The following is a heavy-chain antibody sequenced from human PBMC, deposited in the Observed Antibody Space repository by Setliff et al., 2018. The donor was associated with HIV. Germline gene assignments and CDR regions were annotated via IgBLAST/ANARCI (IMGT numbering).Heavy chain of an antibody. CDR1: GFTFSNYA. D-gene: IGHD2-2*03. Sequence: PGESLKISCAASGFTFSNYAMHWVRQAPGKALEYVSAISTDGNGTYYADSVKGRFTISRDNSKNTLYLQMGSLRAEDKAVYYCARVRNWIYFDYWGXGTLVTVSS. J-gene: IGHJ4*01. CDR2: ISTDGNGT. CDR3: ARVRNWIYFDY. V-gene: IGHV3-64*02.